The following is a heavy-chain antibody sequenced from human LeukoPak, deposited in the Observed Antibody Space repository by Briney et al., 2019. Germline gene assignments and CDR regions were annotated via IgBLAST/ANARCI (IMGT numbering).Heavy chain of an antibody. CDR3: ASLNGDYFDY. D-gene: IGHD3-10*01. V-gene: IGHV4-39*01. Sequence: SETLSLTCTVSGGSISSGSYYWSWIRQPAGKGLEWIGSIYYSGSTYYNPSLKSRVTISVDTSKNQFSLKLSSVTAADTAVYYCASLNGDYFDYWGQGTLVTVSS. J-gene: IGHJ4*02. CDR1: GGSISSGSYY. CDR2: IYYSGST.